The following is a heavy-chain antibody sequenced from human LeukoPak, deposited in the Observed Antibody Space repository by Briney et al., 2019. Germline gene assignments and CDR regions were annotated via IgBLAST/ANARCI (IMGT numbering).Heavy chain of an antibody. J-gene: IGHJ4*02. Sequence: GESLKISCKGSGDSFTTYWIGWVRQMPGKGLEWMGIIYLGDSDTRYSPSFQGQVTISADKSINTACLQASSLQASDTAMYYCVRHRNWNYDYWGQGTLVTVSS. D-gene: IGHD1-1*01. CDR2: IYLGDSDT. CDR3: VRHRNWNYDY. V-gene: IGHV5-51*01. CDR1: GDSFTTYW.